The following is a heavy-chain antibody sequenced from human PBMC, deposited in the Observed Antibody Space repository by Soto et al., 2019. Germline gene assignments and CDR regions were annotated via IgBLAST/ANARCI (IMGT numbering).Heavy chain of an antibody. CDR3: ARDTVYVSIAAAGGVDY. J-gene: IGHJ4*02. Sequence: QPWGSLRLSCAASGFTFSRYEMNCVRQAPWKGLEWVSYISSSVSTIYYADSVKGRFTISRDNAKNSLYLQMNSLRAEGTAVYYCARDTVYVSIAAAGGVDYWGQATLVTVSS. CDR2: ISSSVSTI. V-gene: IGHV3-48*03. D-gene: IGHD6-13*01. CDR1: GFTFSRYE.